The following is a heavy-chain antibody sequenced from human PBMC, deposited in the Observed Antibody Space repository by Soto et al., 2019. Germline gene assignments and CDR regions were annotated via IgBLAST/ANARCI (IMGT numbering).Heavy chain of an antibody. J-gene: IGHJ6*02. CDR2: INPSGGST. CDR1: GYTFTSYY. Sequence: ASVKVSCKASGYTFTSYYMHWVRQAPGQGLEWMGLINPSGGSTSYAQKFQGRVTMTRDTSTSTVYMELSSLRSEDTAVYYCRVAGEYYYYDMDVWGQGTTVTVSS. V-gene: IGHV1-46*01. CDR3: RVAGEYYYYDMDV. D-gene: IGHD6-19*01.